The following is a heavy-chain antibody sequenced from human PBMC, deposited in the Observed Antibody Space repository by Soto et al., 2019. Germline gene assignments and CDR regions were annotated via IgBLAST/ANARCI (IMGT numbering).Heavy chain of an antibody. J-gene: IGHJ4*02. CDR3: ARGRGYSGYVIFDY. V-gene: IGHV4-34*01. Sequence: SETLSLTCAVYGRSFSGYYWSWIRQPPGKGLEWIGEINHSGSTNYNPSLKSRVTISVDTSKNQFSLKLSSVTAADTAVYYCARGRGYSGYVIFDYWGQGTLVTVSS. CDR1: GRSFSGYY. D-gene: IGHD5-12*01. CDR2: INHSGST.